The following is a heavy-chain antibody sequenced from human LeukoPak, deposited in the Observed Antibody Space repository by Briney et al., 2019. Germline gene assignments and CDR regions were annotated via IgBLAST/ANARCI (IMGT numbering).Heavy chain of an antibody. CDR1: GFTLSSYW. Sequence: GGSLRLSCAASGFTLSSYWMSWVRQAPGKGLEWVANIKEDGSEKYYVDSVKGRFTISRDNAKNTLYLQMNSLRAEDTAVCYCAKEMTTVTTTDHWGQGTLVTVSS. D-gene: IGHD4-17*01. CDR3: AKEMTTVTTTDH. CDR2: IKEDGSEK. J-gene: IGHJ4*02. V-gene: IGHV3-7*01.